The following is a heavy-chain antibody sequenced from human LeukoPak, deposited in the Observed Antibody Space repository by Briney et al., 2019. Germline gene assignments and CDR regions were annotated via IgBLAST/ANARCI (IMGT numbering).Heavy chain of an antibody. V-gene: IGHV3-74*01. CDR3: VSFYETY. CDR1: GNYW. Sequence: GGSLRLSCAASGNYWMHWVRQAPGKGLVWVSHINSDGSWTSYADSVKGRFTISKDNAKNTVYLQMNSLRAEDTSVYYCVSFYETYWGRGTLVTVSS. J-gene: IGHJ4*02. D-gene: IGHD2/OR15-2a*01. CDR2: INSDGSWT.